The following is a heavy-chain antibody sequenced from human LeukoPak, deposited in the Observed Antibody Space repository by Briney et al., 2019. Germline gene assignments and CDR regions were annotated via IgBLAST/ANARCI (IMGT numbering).Heavy chain of an antibody. Sequence: GGSLRLSCAASGFTFSSYGMHWVRQAPGKGLEWVAVIWYDGSNKYYADSVKGRFTISRDNSKNTLYLQMNSLRAEDTAVYYCARAHGYCSGGSCSRHYFDYWGQGTLVTVSS. J-gene: IGHJ4*02. D-gene: IGHD2-15*01. V-gene: IGHV3-33*01. CDR2: IWYDGSNK. CDR3: ARAHGYCSGGSCSRHYFDY. CDR1: GFTFSSYG.